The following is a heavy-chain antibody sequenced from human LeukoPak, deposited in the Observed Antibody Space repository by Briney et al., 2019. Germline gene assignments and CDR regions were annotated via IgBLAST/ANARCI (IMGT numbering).Heavy chain of an antibody. CDR2: MSAYNGKT. V-gene: IGHV1-18*01. CDR3: ARGMGYSYGHPQGAFDI. Sequence: ASVKVSCKASGYTSTSYGISWVRQAPGQGLEWMGWMSAYNGKTNYAHSLQGRVTVTADTSTSTAYMELRSLRSEDTAVYYCARGMGYSYGHPQGAFDIWGQGTMVTVSS. CDR1: GYTSTSYG. D-gene: IGHD5-18*01. J-gene: IGHJ3*02.